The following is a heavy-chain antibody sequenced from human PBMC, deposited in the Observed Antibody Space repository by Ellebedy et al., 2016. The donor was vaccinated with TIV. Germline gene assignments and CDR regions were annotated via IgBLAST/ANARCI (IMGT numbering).Heavy chain of an antibody. V-gene: IGHV1-24*01. J-gene: IGHJ4*02. CDR2: FDPDDGET. Sequence: ASVKVSCKVSGYTLTELSIHWVRQTPGIGLEWMATFDPDDGETIFAQNFQGRVTVTEVTSTDTAYMELSSLRSEDTAMYYCATGTDGHTRFDSWGQGTLVTVSS. CDR3: ATGTDGHTRFDS. CDR1: GYTLTELS. D-gene: IGHD1-26*01.